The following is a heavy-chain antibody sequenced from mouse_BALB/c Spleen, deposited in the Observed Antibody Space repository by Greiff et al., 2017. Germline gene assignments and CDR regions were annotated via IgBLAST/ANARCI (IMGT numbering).Heavy chain of an antibody. Sequence: ESGAELVRPGVSVKISCKGSGYTFTDYAMHWVKQSHAKSLEWIGVISTYYGDASYNQKFKGKATMTVDKSSSTAYMELARLTSEDSAIYYCARGGGYYYGSRFDYWGQGTTLTVSS. CDR3: ARGGGYYYGSRFDY. CDR2: ISTYYGDA. J-gene: IGHJ2*01. CDR1: GYTFTDYA. V-gene: IGHV1S137*01. D-gene: IGHD1-1*01.